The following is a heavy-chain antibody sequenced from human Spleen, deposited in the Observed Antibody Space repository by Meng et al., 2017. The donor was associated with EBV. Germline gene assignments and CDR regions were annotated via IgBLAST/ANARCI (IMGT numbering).Heavy chain of an antibody. CDR2: INQSGSI. D-gene: IGHD1-26*01. CDR1: GRSFSSYY. Sequence: VQRPQWGVGLMKPSETLSLTCAVSGRSFSSYYWSWIRQPPGKGLEWIGEINQSGSIYYNPSLMGRVTISGDTSRNQFSLKSISVTAADTAVDYCARGPYYEWGQGTLVTVSS. CDR3: ARGPYYE. V-gene: IGHV4-34*01. J-gene: IGHJ4*02.